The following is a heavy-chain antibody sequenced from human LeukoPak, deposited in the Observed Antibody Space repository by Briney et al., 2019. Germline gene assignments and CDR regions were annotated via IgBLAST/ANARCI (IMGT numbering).Heavy chain of an antibody. J-gene: IGHJ4*02. CDR3: ARGGGYCSGGSCPIY. CDR2: IYYSGST. Sequence: SETLSLTCTVSGGSISSGDSYWSWIRQPPGKGLEWIGYIYYSGSTYYNPSRKSRVTISVDTSKNQFSLKLSSVTAADTAVYYCARGGGYCSGGSCPIYWGQGTLVTVSS. CDR1: GGSISSGDSY. D-gene: IGHD2-15*01. V-gene: IGHV4-30-4*01.